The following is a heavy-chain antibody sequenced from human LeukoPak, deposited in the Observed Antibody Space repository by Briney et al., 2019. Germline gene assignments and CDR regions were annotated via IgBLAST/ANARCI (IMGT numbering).Heavy chain of an antibody. D-gene: IGHD1-26*01. CDR2: INWNGGST. CDR3: ARDPYSGAYYEGYYYYYMDV. J-gene: IGHJ6*03. CDR1: GFTFDDYG. Sequence: GGSLRLSCAASGFTFDDYGMSWVRQAPGKGLEWVSGINWNGGSTSYADSVKGRFTISRDNAKNSLYLQMNSLRAEDTAVYYCARDPYSGAYYEGYYYYYMDVWGKGTTVTVSS. V-gene: IGHV3-20*04.